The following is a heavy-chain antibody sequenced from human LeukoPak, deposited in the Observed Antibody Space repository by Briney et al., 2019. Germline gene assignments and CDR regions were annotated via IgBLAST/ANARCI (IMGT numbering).Heavy chain of an antibody. CDR1: GGSISSGSYY. CDR2: TYSSGHP. D-gene: IGHD3/OR15-3a*01. Sequence: SETLSLTCTVSGGSISSGSYYWSWIRQPAGKGLEWIGRTYSSGHPNYNPSLKSRVTISVDTSKNQLSLKLRSVTAADTAVYYCARSPKDWLLEEAYCFDYWGQGTLVTVSS. J-gene: IGHJ4*02. CDR3: ARSPKDWLLEEAYCFDY. V-gene: IGHV4-61*02.